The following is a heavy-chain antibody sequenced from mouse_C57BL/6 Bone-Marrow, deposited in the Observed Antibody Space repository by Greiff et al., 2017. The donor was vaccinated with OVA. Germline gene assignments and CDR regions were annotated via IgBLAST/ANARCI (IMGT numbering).Heavy chain of an antibody. CDR3: AREGDGYFHWYFDV. D-gene: IGHD2-3*01. CDR2: IYPRSGNT. Sequence: VQLVESGAELARPGASVKLSCKASGYTFTSYGISWVKQRTGQGLEWIGEIYPRSGNTYYNEKFKGKATLTADKSSSTAYMELRSLTSEDSAVYFCAREGDGYFHWYFDVWGTGTTVTVSS. V-gene: IGHV1-81*01. J-gene: IGHJ1*03. CDR1: GYTFTSYG.